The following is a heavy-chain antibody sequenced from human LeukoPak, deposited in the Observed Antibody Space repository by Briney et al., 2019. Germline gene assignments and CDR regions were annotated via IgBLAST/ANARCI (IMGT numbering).Heavy chain of an antibody. Sequence: PGGSLRLSCAASGFTVSSNYMSWVRQAPGKGLEWVSVIYSGGSTYYADSVKGRFTISRDNSKNTLYLQMNSLRAEDTAVYYCAAGGDYESWYDAFDIWGKGTMVTVSS. CDR3: AAGGDYESWYDAFDI. D-gene: IGHD2-21*02. J-gene: IGHJ3*02. CDR2: IYSGGST. V-gene: IGHV3-66*01. CDR1: GFTVSSNY.